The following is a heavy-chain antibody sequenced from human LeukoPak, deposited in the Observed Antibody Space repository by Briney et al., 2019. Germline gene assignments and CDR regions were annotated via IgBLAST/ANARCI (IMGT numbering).Heavy chain of an antibody. CDR3: AVSTEEWPLAPDAFDI. CDR2: ISAYNGNT. Sequence: GASVKVSCKASGYTFTSYGISWVRQAPGQGLEWMGWISAYNGNTNYAQKLQGRVTMSTDTSTSTAYMELRSLRSDDTAVYYCAVSTEEWPLAPDAFDIWGQGTMVTVSS. V-gene: IGHV1-18*01. CDR1: GYTFTSYG. J-gene: IGHJ3*02. D-gene: IGHD3-3*01.